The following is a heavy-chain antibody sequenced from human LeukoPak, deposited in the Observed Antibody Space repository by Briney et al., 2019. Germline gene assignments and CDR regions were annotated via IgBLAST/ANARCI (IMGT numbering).Heavy chain of an antibody. CDR1: GFTFNNYA. CDR2: ISGSGAST. D-gene: IGHD3-9*01. V-gene: IGHV3-23*01. Sequence: GGSLRLSCAASGFTFNNYAMSWVRQAPGKGLEWVSSISGSGASTYYADSVKGRFTISRDNSKNTLYLQMNSLRDEDTAVYYCAKEYYDILTGRPTLDYWGQGTLVTVSS. CDR3: AKEYYDILTGRPTLDY. J-gene: IGHJ4*02.